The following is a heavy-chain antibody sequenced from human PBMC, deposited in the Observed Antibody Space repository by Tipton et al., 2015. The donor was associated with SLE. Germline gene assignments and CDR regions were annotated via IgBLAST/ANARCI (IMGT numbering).Heavy chain of an antibody. CDR2: IYHSGRT. CDR3: ASAVVVNNDWYFDL. V-gene: IGHV4-38-2*01. J-gene: IGHJ2*01. Sequence: TLSLTCAVSGYSISSGYYWGWIRQPPGKGLEWIGSIYHSGRTYYNPSLKSRVTISVDTSKNQFSLKRSSVAAADTAVYYCASAVVVNNDWYFDLWGRGTLVTVSS. CDR1: GYSISSGYY. D-gene: IGHD3-22*01.